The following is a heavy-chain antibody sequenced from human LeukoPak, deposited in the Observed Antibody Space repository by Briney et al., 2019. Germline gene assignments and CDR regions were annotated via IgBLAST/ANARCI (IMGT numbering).Heavy chain of an antibody. CDR2: IIPIFGTA. Sequence: ASVKVSCKASGGTFSSYAIIWVRQAPGQGLEWMGGIIPIFGTANYAQKFQGRVTITTDESTSTAYMELSSLRSEDTAVYYCARSATVPAELVYYYMDVWGKGTTVTVSS. V-gene: IGHV1-69*05. J-gene: IGHJ6*03. CDR1: GGTFSSYA. CDR3: ARSATVPAELVYYYMDV. D-gene: IGHD2-2*01.